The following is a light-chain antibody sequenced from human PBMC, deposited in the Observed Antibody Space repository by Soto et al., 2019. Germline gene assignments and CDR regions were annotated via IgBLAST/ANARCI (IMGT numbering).Light chain of an antibody. CDR2: DAS. CDR1: QSVSDY. V-gene: IGKV3-11*01. CDR3: QQRVNWPTT. J-gene: IGKJ4*01. Sequence: ENVLTQSPGTLSLSPGERATLSCRASQSVSDYVAWYQQKPGQSPRLLFFDASSRATGVPARFSAGGSGTDFTLIISSLEPEDFAVYYCQQRVNWPTTFGGGTKVDIK.